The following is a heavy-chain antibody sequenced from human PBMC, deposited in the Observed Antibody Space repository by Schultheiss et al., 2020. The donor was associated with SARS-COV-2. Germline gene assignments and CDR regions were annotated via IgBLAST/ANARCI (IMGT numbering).Heavy chain of an antibody. D-gene: IGHD6-6*01. J-gene: IGHJ6*02. CDR1: GGTFSSYA. Sequence: SVKVSCKASGGTFSSYAISWVRQAPGQGLEWMGGIIPIFGTANYAQKFQGRVTITADKSTSTAYMELSSLRSEDTAVYYCARLSSYSSSRGGYGMDVWGQGTTVTVSS. V-gene: IGHV1-69*06. CDR2: IIPIFGTA. CDR3: ARLSSYSSSRGGYGMDV.